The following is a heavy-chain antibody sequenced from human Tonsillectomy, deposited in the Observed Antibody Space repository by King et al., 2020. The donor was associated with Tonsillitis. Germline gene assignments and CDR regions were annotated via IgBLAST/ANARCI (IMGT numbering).Heavy chain of an antibody. CDR2: IYSGDTT. D-gene: IGHD6-19*01. J-gene: IGHJ3*02. CDR3: ARDKGAGHDGLDI. Sequence: VQLVESGGALIQPGGSLRLSCAASGFSVSNYYIHWVRQAPGKGLEWVSVIYSGDTTYYADSVKGRFNISRDSSTNTVSLEMNILRVEDTAVYYCARDKGAGHDGLDIWGQGTLVTVSS. V-gene: IGHV3-53*01. CDR1: GFSVSNYY.